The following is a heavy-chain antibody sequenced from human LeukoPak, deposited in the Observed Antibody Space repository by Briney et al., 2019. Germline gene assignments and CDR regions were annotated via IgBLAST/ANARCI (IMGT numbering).Heavy chain of an antibody. V-gene: IGHV1-8*01. CDR2: MNPNSGNT. J-gene: IGHJ4*02. CDR3: ARDLQDPVVVVGF. Sequence: ASVKVSCKASGYTFTSYDINWVRQATGQGLEWMGWMNPNSGNTGYAQKFQGRVTMTRNTSISTAYMELNSLRSDDTAVYYCARDLQDPVVVVGFWGQGTLVTVSS. D-gene: IGHD2-21*01. CDR1: GYTFTSYD.